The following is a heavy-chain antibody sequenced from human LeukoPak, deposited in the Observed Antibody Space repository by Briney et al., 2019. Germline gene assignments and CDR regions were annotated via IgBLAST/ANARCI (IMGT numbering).Heavy chain of an antibody. CDR2: NSAYNDNT. V-gene: IGHV1-18*01. CDR3: ARTFYDFWSGFSNYDSFHI. J-gene: IGHJ3*02. D-gene: IGHD3-3*01. Sequence: ASVKVSCKASGYTFTNYGIIWVRQAPGRGLEWMGWNSAYNDNTNYAQKFQGRVTMTTDTSTNAAYMELRSLTSDDTAVYYCARTFYDFWSGFSNYDSFHIWGQGTLVTVSS. CDR1: GYTFTNYG.